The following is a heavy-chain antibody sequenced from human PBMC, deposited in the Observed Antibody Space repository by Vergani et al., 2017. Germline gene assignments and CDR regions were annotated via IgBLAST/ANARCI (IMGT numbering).Heavy chain of an antibody. CDR3: AKYLRDSTDGLPDS. CDR1: GFIFSNFG. D-gene: IGHD2-21*02. Sequence: VQLLQSEGGVVQPGGSLRLSCAASGFIFSNFGMHWIRQAPGKGLEWLAYIGKDGINTKYRDAVKGRFTVSRDNSKDILYLQMDSLRSEDTALYYCAKYLRDSTDGLPDSWGPGTLVIVSS. J-gene: IGHJ4*02. V-gene: IGHV3-30*02. CDR2: IGKDGINT.